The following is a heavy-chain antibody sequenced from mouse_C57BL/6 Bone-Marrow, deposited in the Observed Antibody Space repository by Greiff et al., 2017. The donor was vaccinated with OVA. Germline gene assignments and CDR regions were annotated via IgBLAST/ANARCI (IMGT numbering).Heavy chain of an antibody. CDR2: IYPSDSET. CDR1: GYTFTSYW. CDR3: ARSAYGNYGSWFAY. D-gene: IGHD2-1*01. V-gene: IGHV1-61*01. J-gene: IGHJ3*01. Sequence: VQLQQPGAELVRPGSSVKLSCKASGYTFTSYWMDWVKQRPGQGLEWIGNIYPSDSETHYNQKFKDKATLTVDKSSSTAYMQLSSLTSEDSAVYDCARSAYGNYGSWFAYWGQGTLVTVSA.